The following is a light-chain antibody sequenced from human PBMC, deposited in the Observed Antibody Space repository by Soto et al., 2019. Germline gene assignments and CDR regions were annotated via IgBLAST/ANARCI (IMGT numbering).Light chain of an antibody. CDR3: QHRYN. CDR1: QSVSSF. J-gene: IGKJ5*01. V-gene: IGKV3-11*01. Sequence: EIVLTQSPATLPLSPGERATLSCMASQSVSSFLDWYQQKPGQSPRLLIFDASNRATGVPARFSGSGSCTDFTLTISSLEPEYFAVSHGQHRYNFGQGTRLELK. CDR2: DAS.